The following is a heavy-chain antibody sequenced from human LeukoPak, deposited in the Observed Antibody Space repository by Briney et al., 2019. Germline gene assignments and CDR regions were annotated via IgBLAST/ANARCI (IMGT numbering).Heavy chain of an antibody. CDR2: INPNSGGT. Sequence: ASVKVSCTASGYTFTGYYMHWVRQAPGQGLEWMGWINPNSGGTNYAQKFQGRVTMTRDTSISTAYMELSRLRSDDTAVYYCARDLDYYDSSGYYYSGADHWFDPWGQGTLVTVSS. J-gene: IGHJ5*02. D-gene: IGHD3-22*01. V-gene: IGHV1-2*02. CDR3: ARDLDYYDSSGYYYSGADHWFDP. CDR1: GYTFTGYY.